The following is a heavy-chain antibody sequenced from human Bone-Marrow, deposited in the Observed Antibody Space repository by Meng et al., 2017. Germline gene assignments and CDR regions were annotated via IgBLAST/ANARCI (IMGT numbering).Heavy chain of an antibody. CDR3: ARAAYDIWSGSAP. V-gene: IGHV4-4*02. J-gene: IGHJ5*02. Sequence: QVCLQQSGPGLVKPAGTLYLPCSVPGASISSSHWWRLVRQPPGKGLEWIGEIYHDGSTNYTPSLKSRVTISVDKSKNQFSLKLSSVTAADTAVYYCARAAYDIWSGSAPWGQGSLVTVSS. CDR2: IYHDGST. D-gene: IGHD3-3*01. CDR1: GASISSSHW.